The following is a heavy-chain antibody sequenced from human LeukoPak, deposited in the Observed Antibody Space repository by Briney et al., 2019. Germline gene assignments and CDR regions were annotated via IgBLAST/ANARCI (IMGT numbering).Heavy chain of an antibody. J-gene: IGHJ6*03. Sequence: PGGSLRLSCAASGFTFSSYEMNWVRQAPGKGLEWVSYISSSGSTIYYADSVKGRFTISRDNAKNSLYLQMNSLRAEDTAVYYCARDRPDGSGSYYNVKYYYYMDVWGKGTTVTISS. CDR2: ISSSGSTI. CDR3: ARDRPDGSGSYYNVKYYYYMDV. D-gene: IGHD3-10*01. CDR1: GFTFSSYE. V-gene: IGHV3-48*03.